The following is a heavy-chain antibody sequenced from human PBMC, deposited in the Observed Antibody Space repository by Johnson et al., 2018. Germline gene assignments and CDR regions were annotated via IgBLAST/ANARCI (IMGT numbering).Heavy chain of an antibody. CDR2: VNGDESEK. J-gene: IGHJ4*02. CDR3: SRQVDD. CDR1: GFTFSNSW. V-gene: IGHV3-7*01. Sequence: VQLVESGGGLVQPGGSLRLSCVASGFTFSNSWMDWVRQAPGKGLEWVANVNGDESEKYYVDAVKGRFTISRDNAKNSLFLQLNSLRPEDTGIYYCSRQVDDWGQGTLVIVTS.